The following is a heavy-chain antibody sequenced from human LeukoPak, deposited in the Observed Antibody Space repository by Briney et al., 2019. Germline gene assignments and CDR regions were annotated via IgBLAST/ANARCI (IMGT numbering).Heavy chain of an antibody. CDR3: ARVTSQAPGITGTTRLGWFDP. J-gene: IGHJ5*02. Sequence: ASVKVSCKASGYTFTAYYIHWVRQAPGQGLEWMGWINPNSGGTNYAQEFQGRVTMTRDTSISTAYMELSRLRSDDTAVYYCARVTSQAPGITGTTRLGWFDPWGQGTLVTVSS. D-gene: IGHD1-7*01. CDR1: GYTFTAYY. CDR2: INPNSGGT. V-gene: IGHV1-2*02.